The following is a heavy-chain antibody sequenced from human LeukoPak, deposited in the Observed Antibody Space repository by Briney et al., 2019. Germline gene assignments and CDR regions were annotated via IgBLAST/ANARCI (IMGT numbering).Heavy chain of an antibody. Sequence: PSETLSLTCAVYGGSFSGYHWNWIRQTPGRGLEWIGEINHRGHTNYNPSLESRVTISVDTSKNQFSLKLSSVTAADTAVYYCARDPTTVVTLPYYFDFWGQGTQVTVS. CDR2: INHRGHT. CDR3: ARDPTTVVTLPYYFDF. CDR1: GGSFSGYH. V-gene: IGHV4-34*01. D-gene: IGHD4-23*01. J-gene: IGHJ4*02.